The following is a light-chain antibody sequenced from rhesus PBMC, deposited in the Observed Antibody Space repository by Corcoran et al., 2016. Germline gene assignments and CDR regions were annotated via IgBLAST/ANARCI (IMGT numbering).Light chain of an antibody. Sequence: DIQMTQSPSSLSASVGDRVTVTCRASQGINKALSWYQQKPGKAPTLLIYAASSLQTGVSSRFRVSGAGTDYTLTISSLPPEDVATYYCLQDYTTPYSFGQGTKVEIK. J-gene: IGKJ2*01. CDR1: QGINKA. CDR3: LQDYTTPYS. V-gene: IGKV1-94*01. CDR2: AAS.